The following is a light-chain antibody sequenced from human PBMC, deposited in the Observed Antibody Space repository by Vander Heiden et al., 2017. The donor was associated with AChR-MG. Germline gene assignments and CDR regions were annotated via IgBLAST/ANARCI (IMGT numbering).Light chain of an antibody. CDR3: NSRDSSGNLVV. J-gene: IGLJ2*01. CDR1: SLRSYY. CDR2: GKN. V-gene: IGLV3-19*01. Sequence: SSELTPDPAVSVALGQTVRITCQADSLRSYYASWYQQKPGRAPVLVIYGKNNRPSGIPDRFSGSSSGNTASLTITGAQAEDEADYYCNSRDSSGNLVVFGGGTKLTVL.